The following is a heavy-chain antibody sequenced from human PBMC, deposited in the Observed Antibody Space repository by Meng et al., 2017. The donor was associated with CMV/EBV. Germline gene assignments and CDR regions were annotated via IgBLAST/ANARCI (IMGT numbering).Heavy chain of an antibody. V-gene: IGHV3-15*01. J-gene: IGHJ4*02. D-gene: IGHD3-22*01. CDR2: IKSKYAGGTS. Sequence: EVHLVGVWGDSVKLGGALSLSWAASGFSFSPTWMSWIRQAPGKGLEWVGRIKSKYAGGTSEYAAPVTGRFSISRDDSINTLYLQMNSLKTEDTAVYYCTATHHSDSSGKYWGQGTLVTVSS. CDR1: GFSFSPTW. CDR3: TATHHSDSSGKY.